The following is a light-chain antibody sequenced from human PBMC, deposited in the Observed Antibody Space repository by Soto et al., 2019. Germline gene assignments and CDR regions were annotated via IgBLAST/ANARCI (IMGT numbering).Light chain of an antibody. J-gene: IGKJ2*01. V-gene: IGKV1-8*01. CDR1: QGISSY. CDR3: QQSHSPPYT. CDR2: AAS. Sequence: AIRMTQSPSSLSASTGDRVTITCRASQGISSYLAWYQQKPGKAPKLLIYAASTLQSGVPSRFSGSGSGTDFTLTISSLQPEDFASYHCQQSHSPPYTFGQGTKLEIK.